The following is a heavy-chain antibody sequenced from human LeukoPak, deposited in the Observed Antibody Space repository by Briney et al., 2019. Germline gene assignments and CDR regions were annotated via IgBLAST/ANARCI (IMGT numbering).Heavy chain of an antibody. CDR3: AADLGPRYSGSREFDY. Sequence: ASVKVSCKVSGYTLTELSMHWVRQAPGKGLEWMGGFDPEDGETIYAQKFQGRVTMTEDTSTDTAYMELSSLRSEDTAVYYCAADLGPRYSGSREFDYWGQGTLVTVSS. V-gene: IGHV1-24*01. CDR2: FDPEDGET. J-gene: IGHJ4*02. CDR1: GYTLTELS. D-gene: IGHD1-26*01.